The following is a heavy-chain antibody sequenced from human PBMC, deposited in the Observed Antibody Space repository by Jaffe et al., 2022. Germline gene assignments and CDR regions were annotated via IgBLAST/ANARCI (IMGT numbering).Heavy chain of an antibody. J-gene: IGHJ6*03. CDR2: ISGSGGST. CDR3: AKSGRTWLLLENYYMDV. D-gene: IGHD2-15*01. V-gene: IGHV3-23*01. CDR1: GFTFSSYA. Sequence: EVQLLESGGGLVQPGGSLRLSCAASGFTFSSYAMSWVRQAPGKGLEWVSAISGSGGSTYYADSVKGRFTISRDNSKNTLYLQMNSLRAEDTAVYYCAKSGRTWLLLENYYMDVWGKGTTVTVSS.